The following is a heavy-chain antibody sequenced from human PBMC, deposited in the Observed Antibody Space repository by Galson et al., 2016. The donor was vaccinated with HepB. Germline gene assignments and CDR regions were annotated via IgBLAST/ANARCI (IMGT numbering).Heavy chain of an antibody. J-gene: IGHJ3*02. Sequence: SLRLSCAASGFTFSGSGIHWVRQASGKGLEWVARIGSKANSHATEYAASVTGRFTISRDDSKNTAYLQMNSLRVEDTAVYYCVKDTGAVMVADSTDAFDIWSQGTMVTVSS. CDR3: VKDTGAVMVADSTDAFDI. D-gene: IGHD2-15*01. V-gene: IGHV3-73*01. CDR2: IGSKANSHAT. CDR1: GFTFSGSG.